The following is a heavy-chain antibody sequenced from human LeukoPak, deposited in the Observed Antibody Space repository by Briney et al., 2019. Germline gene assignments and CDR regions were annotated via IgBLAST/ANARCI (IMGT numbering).Heavy chain of an antibody. CDR3: ARGNYGSGSYYVVDFDY. D-gene: IGHD3-10*01. V-gene: IGHV4-59*01. J-gene: IGHJ4*02. CDR2: IYHSGNT. CDR1: GDSIKNYY. Sequence: PSETLSLTCTVSGDSIKNYYWSWIRQSPGKGLEWIGYIYHSGNTNYNPSLKSRLTMSIDTSKNQFSLNLNSVTAADTAVYCCARGNYGSGSYYVVDFDYWGQGTLVTVSS.